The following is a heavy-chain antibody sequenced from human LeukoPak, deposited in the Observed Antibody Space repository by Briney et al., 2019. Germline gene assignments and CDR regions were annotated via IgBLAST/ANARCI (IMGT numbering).Heavy chain of an antibody. J-gene: IGHJ6*02. D-gene: IGHD3-22*01. Sequence: SETLSLTCTVYGGSFNGYYWSWIRQPPGKGLEWIGEINPSGRTNYNPSLKSRVTISVDPSKNQFSLKLTSVTAADTAVYYCARGRTYYYDTSGYYPSIYYGMDVWGQGTTVIVSS. CDR2: INPSGRT. CDR1: GGSFNGYY. V-gene: IGHV4-34*01. CDR3: ARGRTYYYDTSGYYPSIYYGMDV.